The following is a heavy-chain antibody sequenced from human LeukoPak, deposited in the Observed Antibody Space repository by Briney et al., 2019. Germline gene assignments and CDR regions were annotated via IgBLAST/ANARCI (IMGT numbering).Heavy chain of an antibody. CDR2: LSSDGFYK. CDR1: GFTFRNSA. J-gene: IGHJ6*04. V-gene: IGHV3-30*03. D-gene: IGHD2-21*01. CDR3: GGGGRGWFCFGDVWDV. Sequence: GGSLRLSCAASGFTFRNSAMHWVRQAPGKGLEWLTVLSSDGFYKYSQESLQGRFTISRDNSKNTLYLEMNSLRPDDTAVYYWGGGGRGWFCFGDVWDVWGKGKKFPVSS.